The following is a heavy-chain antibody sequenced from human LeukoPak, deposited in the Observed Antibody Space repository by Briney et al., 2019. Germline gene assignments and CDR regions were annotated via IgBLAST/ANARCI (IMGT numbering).Heavy chain of an antibody. V-gene: IGHV3-53*01. CDR2: IYSGGNT. Sequence: GGSLRLSCAASGFTVSSNYMSWAGQAPGKGLEWVSVIYSGGNTYYADSVKGRFTISRDNSKNTLYLQMNGPIAEDTAVYYCARCDSSTWYGFDYWGQGTLVTVSS. CDR3: ARCDSSTWYGFDY. CDR1: GFTVSSNY. D-gene: IGHD6-13*01. J-gene: IGHJ4*02.